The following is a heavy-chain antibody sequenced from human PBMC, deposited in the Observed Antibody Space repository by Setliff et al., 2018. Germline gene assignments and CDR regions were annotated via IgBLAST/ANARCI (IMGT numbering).Heavy chain of an antibody. D-gene: IGHD3-22*01. V-gene: IGHV4-34*01. CDR1: GGSFSGYY. Sequence: SETLSLTCAVYGGSFSGYYWNWMRQPPGKGLEWIGEINHSGSTNYNPSLKSRVTTSVDTSKNQFSLNLTSVTAPDTAVYYCARRGDINGYYYHEDAFDIWGQGTMVTVSS. CDR3: ARRGDINGYYYHEDAFDI. J-gene: IGHJ3*02. CDR2: INHSGST.